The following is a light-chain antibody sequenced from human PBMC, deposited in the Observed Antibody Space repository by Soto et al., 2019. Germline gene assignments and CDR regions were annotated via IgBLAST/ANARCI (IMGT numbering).Light chain of an antibody. CDR3: HSGT. V-gene: IGKV1-5*01. Sequence: DTQMTQSPSTLSASVGDRVTITCRASHSISYWLAWYQQKPGKVPKLLIYDASTLQSGGPSRFSGSGSGTEFTLTISGLQPDDFATYYCHSGTFGQGTKIEMK. J-gene: IGKJ1*01. CDR2: DAS. CDR1: HSISYW.